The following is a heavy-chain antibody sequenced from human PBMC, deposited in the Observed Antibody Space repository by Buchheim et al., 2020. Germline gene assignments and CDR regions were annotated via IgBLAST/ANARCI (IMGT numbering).Heavy chain of an antibody. V-gene: IGHV3-23*01. D-gene: IGHD5-12*01. CDR1: GFTFRTYA. J-gene: IGHJ4*02. CDR3: AKDRTPDSRYELDY. CDR2: IVGGGNGI. Sequence: EVQLLESGGGLAQPGGSLRLSCVGSGFTFRTYAMNWVRQAPGKGLEWLSVIVGGGNGIHYADAVKGRFTISRDNSKNILYLQMNSLRGDDTAIYYWAKDRTPDSRYELDYWGQG.